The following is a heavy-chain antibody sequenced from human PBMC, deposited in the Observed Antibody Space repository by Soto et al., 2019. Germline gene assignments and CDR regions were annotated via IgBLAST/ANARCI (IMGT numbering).Heavy chain of an antibody. CDR3: ARDLGSTTWSSYYYYGMDV. J-gene: IGHJ6*02. V-gene: IGHV3-33*01. CDR2: IWFDGSNN. Sequence: QVQLVESGGGVVQPGRSLRLSCAASGFTFSSYGMHWVRQAPGKGLEWVTVIWFDGSNNYYADSVKGRFTISRDNSKNTLDLPMNSLRAEDTAVYYCARDLGSTTWSSYYYYGMDVWGQGTTVTVSS. CDR1: GFTFSSYG. D-gene: IGHD6-13*01.